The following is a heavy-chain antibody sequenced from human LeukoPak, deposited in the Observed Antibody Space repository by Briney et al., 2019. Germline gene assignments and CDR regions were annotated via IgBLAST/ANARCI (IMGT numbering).Heavy chain of an antibody. Sequence: GESLKISCKGSGHTLTSYWIGWGRQMPGEGVGWVCIIYPGDSDTRYSPSFQDQVTISVDKSISTAYLQWSSLKASDTAMYYCAREGIAVAGVLDYWGQGTLVTVSS. V-gene: IGHV5-51*01. CDR1: GHTLTSYW. J-gene: IGHJ4*02. D-gene: IGHD6-19*01. CDR2: IYPGDSDT. CDR3: AREGIAVAGVLDY.